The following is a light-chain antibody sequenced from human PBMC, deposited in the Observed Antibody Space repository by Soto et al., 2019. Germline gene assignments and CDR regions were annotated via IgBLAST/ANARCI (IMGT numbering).Light chain of an antibody. CDR1: QSLVYSDGNAY. J-gene: IGKJ2*01. CDR3: MQGTHWHPRT. CDR2: KAS. Sequence: DVVLTQSPLSLPVILGQPASISCRSSQSLVYSDGNAYLNWFHQRPGQSPRRLIYKASKRDSGXPXRXSGSGSGTDFTLKISGVEAEDVGVYYCMQGTHWHPRTFGQGTKLEIK. V-gene: IGKV2-30*01.